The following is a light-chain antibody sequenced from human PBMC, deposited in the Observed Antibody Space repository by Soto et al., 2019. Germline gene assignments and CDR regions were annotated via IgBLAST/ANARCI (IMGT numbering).Light chain of an antibody. J-gene: IGLJ2*01. CDR2: EVS. CDR1: SSDVGGYNY. V-gene: IGLV2-14*01. CDR3: SSYTSSSTQV. Sequence: QSVLTQPASVSGSPGQSITISCTGTSSDVGGYNYVSWYQQHPGKAPKLMIYEVSNRPSGVSNRFSGSKSGNTASLTISGLQAEDEAYYYCSSYTSSSTQVFGGGTKVTVL.